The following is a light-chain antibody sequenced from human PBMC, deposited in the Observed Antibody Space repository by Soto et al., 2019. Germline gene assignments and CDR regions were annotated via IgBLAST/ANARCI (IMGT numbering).Light chain of an antibody. V-gene: IGLV2-8*01. CDR3: SSYTTSVRV. CDR2: EVT. J-gene: IGLJ1*01. Sequence: QSVLTQPPSASGSPGQSVTISCSGTSSDVGGYNYVSWYQQVPGKAPKLLIYEVTKRSSGVPDRFSGSKSGNTASLTVSGLQIDDEADYYCSSYTTSVRVFGNGTKVTVL. CDR1: SSDVGGYNY.